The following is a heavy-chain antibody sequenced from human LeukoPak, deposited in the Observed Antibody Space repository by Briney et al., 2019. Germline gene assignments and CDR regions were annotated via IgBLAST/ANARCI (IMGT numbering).Heavy chain of an antibody. V-gene: IGHV3-66*01. CDR1: GFTFSSYA. D-gene: IGHD6-19*01. CDR2: VYSGGPT. Sequence: GGSLRLSCAASGFTFSSYAMHWVRQAPGKGLEWVSVVYSGGPTYYADSVKDRFIISRDNSKNTLYLQMNSLRAEDTAVYFCARGHSSGSYYFDSWGQGTLVTVSS. J-gene: IGHJ4*02. CDR3: ARGHSSGSYYFDS.